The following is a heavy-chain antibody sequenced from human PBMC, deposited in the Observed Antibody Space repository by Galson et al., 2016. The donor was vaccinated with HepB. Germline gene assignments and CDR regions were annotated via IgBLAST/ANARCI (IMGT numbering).Heavy chain of an antibody. J-gene: IGHJ4*02. D-gene: IGHD6-6*01. CDR2: ISGSGGST. CDR1: GFTFSSHA. V-gene: IGHV3-23*01. CDR3: ARNLNWGYTSSARGLGFDY. Sequence: SLRLSCAASGFTFSSHAMSWVRQAPGKGLEWVSAISGSGGSTYYADSVKGRFTISRDTSKNTLYLQVNSLRAEDTALYYCARNLNWGYTSSARGLGFDYWGQGTLVTVSS.